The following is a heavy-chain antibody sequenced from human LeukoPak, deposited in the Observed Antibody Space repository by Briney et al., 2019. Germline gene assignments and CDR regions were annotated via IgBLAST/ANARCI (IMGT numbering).Heavy chain of an antibody. V-gene: IGHV1-18*01. CDR2: ISAYNDNT. J-gene: IGHJ4*02. CDR3: ARVPYSSSWSSYLDY. CDR1: GYTFTSYG. D-gene: IGHD6-13*01. Sequence: GASVKVSCKASGYTFTSYGISWVRQAPGQGLVWMGWISAYNDNTHDAQQIQGRVTLTTDRSTSTSYMELRGLRSDNTAVYYCARVPYSSSWSSYLDYWGQGTLVTVSS.